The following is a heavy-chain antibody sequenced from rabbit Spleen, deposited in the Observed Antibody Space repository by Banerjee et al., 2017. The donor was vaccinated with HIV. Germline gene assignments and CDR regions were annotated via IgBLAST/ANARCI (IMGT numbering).Heavy chain of an antibody. Sequence: QEQLVESGGGLVRPEGSLKLSCKASGFSFSNKAVMCWVRQAPGKGLEWIACINTATAKAVYASWAEGRFIMSRTSSTTVTLQMTSLTAADTATYFCARDLVAVIGWNFNLWGPGTLVTVS. CDR2: INTATAKA. CDR1: GFSFSNKAV. CDR3: ARDLVAVIGWNFNL. D-gene: IGHD1-1*01. J-gene: IGHJ4*01. V-gene: IGHV1S45*01.